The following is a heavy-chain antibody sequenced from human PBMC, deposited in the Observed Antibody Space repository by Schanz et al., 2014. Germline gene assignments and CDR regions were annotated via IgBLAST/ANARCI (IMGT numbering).Heavy chain of an antibody. Sequence: EVQLLESGGGLVQPGGSLRLSCAASGFIFSDYYMAWIRQAPGKGLEWVSVIGVDGTTTYYADSVKGRFTISRDNSKNTLYLQMNSLRPEDTAVYYCAKYRGYYRVSGSYRELEYWGQGTLVTVSS. J-gene: IGHJ4*02. CDR1: GFIFSDYY. D-gene: IGHD3-10*01. CDR2: IGVDGTTT. V-gene: IGHV3-23*01. CDR3: AKYRGYYRVSGSYRELEY.